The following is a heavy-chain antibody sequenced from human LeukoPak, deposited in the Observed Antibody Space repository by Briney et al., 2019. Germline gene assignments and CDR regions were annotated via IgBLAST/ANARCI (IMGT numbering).Heavy chain of an antibody. D-gene: IGHD4-17*01. CDR3: ARDQVSSRLRFTKGFFDY. Sequence: GASVKVSCKASGYTFTSYYMHWVRQAPGQGLEWMGIINPSGGSTSYAQKFQGRVTMTRDTSTSTVYMELSSLRSEDTAVYYCARDQVSSRLRFTKGFFDYWGQGTLVTVSS. CDR1: GYTFTSYY. CDR2: INPSGGST. J-gene: IGHJ4*02. V-gene: IGHV1-46*01.